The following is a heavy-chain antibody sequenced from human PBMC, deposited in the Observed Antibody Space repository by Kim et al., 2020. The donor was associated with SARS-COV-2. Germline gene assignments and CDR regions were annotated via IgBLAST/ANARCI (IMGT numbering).Heavy chain of an antibody. CDR1: GYSFTSYW. D-gene: IGHD2-2*01. J-gene: IGHJ3*02. V-gene: IGHV5-51*01. CDR2: IYPGDSDT. CDR3: ARHGDIVVVPAADKSGKWVSAFDI. Sequence: GESLKISCKGSGYSFTSYWIGWVRQMPGKGLEWMGIIYPGDSDTRYSPSFQGQVTISADKSISTAYLQWSSLKASDTAMYYCARHGDIVVVPAADKSGKWVSAFDIWGQGKMVTVSS.